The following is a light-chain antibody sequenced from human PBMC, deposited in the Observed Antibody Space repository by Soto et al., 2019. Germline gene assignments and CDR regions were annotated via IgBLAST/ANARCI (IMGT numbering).Light chain of an antibody. CDR1: QGIRND. J-gene: IGKJ5*01. V-gene: IGKV1-17*01. CDR3: IQPTRHPIN. CDR2: AAS. Sequence: IQMTQSPSSLCSSVGDRFTITCRASQGIRNDLGWYQQKPGKAPKRLIYAASSLQSGVPSRFSGSGSGPEFTLTISRLQPADLATHSCIQPTRHPINFAPGTRLEIK.